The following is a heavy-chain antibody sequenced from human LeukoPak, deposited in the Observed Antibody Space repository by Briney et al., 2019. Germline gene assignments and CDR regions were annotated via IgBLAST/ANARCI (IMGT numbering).Heavy chain of an antibody. V-gene: IGHV3-30-3*01. J-gene: IGHJ6*02. CDR1: GFTFSSYA. Sequence: GGSLRLSCAASGFTFSSYAMHWVRQAPGKGLEWVAVISYDGSNKYYADSVKGRFTISRDNSKNTLYLQVNSLRAEDTAVYYCARDLGCSSTSCYYYYYYGMDVWGQGTTVTVSS. CDR2: ISYDGSNK. D-gene: IGHD2-2*01. CDR3: ARDLGCSSTSCYYYYYYGMDV.